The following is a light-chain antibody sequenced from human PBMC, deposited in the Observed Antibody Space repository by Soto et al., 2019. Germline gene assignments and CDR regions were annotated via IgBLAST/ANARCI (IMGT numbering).Light chain of an antibody. CDR2: DTS. Sequence: DIQMTXXXXXLSASVGDRVTITCRASQNIRSWLAWYQQRPGKVPNLLIWDTSKLQSGVPSRFSGSGSGTEFTLTIASLQRDDFATYWCQQYDEYPLTFGGGTKVEHK. V-gene: IGKV1-5*01. J-gene: IGKJ4*01. CDR3: QQYDEYPLT. CDR1: QNIRSW.